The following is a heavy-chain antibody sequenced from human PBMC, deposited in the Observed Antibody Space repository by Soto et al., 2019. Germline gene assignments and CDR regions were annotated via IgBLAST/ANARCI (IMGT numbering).Heavy chain of an antibody. CDR2: VNIYRGTT. D-gene: IGHD5-18*01. CDR1: GYTFTDYG. J-gene: IGHJ5*02. CDR3: ARERCGYSYGGS. Sequence: QVQLVQSGAEVRKPGASVKVSCKASGYTFTDYGISWVRQTPGQGLQWMGWVNIYRGTTNYAQKFQDRVTMTTDTATSTAYLEMRSLRSDDTAVYYCARERCGYSYGGSWGQGTLGTVSS. V-gene: IGHV1-18*01.